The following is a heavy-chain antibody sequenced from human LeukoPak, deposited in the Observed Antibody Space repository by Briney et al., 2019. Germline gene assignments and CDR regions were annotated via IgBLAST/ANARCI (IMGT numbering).Heavy chain of an antibody. CDR3: ARGRTTTVTTKFVNY. CDR2: INHSGST. J-gene: IGHJ4*02. V-gene: IGHV4-34*01. CDR1: GGSFSGYY. Sequence: SETLSLTCAVYGGSFSGYYWSWIRQPPGKGLEWIGEINHSGSTNYNPSLKSRVTISVDTSKNQFSLKPSSVTAADTAVYYCARGRTTTVTTKFVNYWGQGTLVTVSS. D-gene: IGHD4-17*01.